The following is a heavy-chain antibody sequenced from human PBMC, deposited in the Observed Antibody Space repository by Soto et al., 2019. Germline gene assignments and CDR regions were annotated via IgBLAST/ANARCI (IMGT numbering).Heavy chain of an antibody. V-gene: IGHV3-23*01. D-gene: IGHD4-17*01. CDR3: ARDTTGDYLGAFDF. CDR1: GFTFSSFF. J-gene: IGHJ3*01. CDR2: IGANGGGT. Sequence: EVQLLEPGGDLVQPGGSLRLSCAASGFTFSSFFMSWVRQAPGKGLDWVSGIGANGGGTYYADSVKGRFIISRDNAKNTIYLQMHSLRAEDLAVYYCARDTTGDYLGAFDFWGQKTMVTVSS.